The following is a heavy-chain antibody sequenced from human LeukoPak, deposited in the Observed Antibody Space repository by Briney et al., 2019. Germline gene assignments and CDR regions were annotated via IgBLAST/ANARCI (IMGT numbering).Heavy chain of an antibody. Sequence: GGSLRLSCAASGFTFSDFAMSWVRQAPGRGLEWVSAISVTGGSTYYADSVKGRFTISRDNSQNILYLQMNSLRAEDTATYYCASDTMFGEVIFDYWGQGTLVTVSS. D-gene: IGHD3-3*01. CDR3: ASDTMFGEVIFDY. CDR2: ISVTGGST. CDR1: GFTFSDFA. V-gene: IGHV3-23*01. J-gene: IGHJ4*02.